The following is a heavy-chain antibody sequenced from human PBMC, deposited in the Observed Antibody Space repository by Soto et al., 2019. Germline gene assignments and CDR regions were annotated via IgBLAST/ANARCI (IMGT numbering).Heavy chain of an antibody. CDR2: LYDVDGS. CDR3: ATWHEREHAYDV. V-gene: IGHV3-53*01. CDR1: GLTISGKKY. J-gene: IGHJ3*01. Sequence: DVQLVESGGGLIQPGESLRLSCAAFGLTISGKKYVAWVRQAPGKGLAWVSALYDVDGSFYADSVKGRFTTSSDSSKTTVYLQMNDLRPDDTAVYYCATWHEREHAYDVWGKGTTVTVSS. D-gene: IGHD1-1*01.